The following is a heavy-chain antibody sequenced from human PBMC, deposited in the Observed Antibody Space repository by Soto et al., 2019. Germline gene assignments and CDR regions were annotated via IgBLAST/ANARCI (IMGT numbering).Heavy chain of an antibody. CDR2: IYPADSQT. D-gene: IGHD3-22*01. CDR1: GFTFTNYW. V-gene: IGHV5-51*01. CDR3: ARLYYYDSSGYYEKRDY. Sequence: GESLKISCEVSGFTFTNYWIAWVRQMPGKGLEWMGGIYPADSQTRYSPSFQGQVTISADKSISTAYLQWSSLKASDTAMYYCARLYYYDSSGYYEKRDYWGQGTLVTVSS. J-gene: IGHJ4*02.